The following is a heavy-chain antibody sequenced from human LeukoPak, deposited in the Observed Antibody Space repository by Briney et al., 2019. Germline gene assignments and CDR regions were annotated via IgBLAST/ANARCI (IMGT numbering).Heavy chain of an antibody. D-gene: IGHD5-12*01. CDR1: GFTFSSYG. CDR3: AKVTSGYDSPFDY. CDR2: ISGSGGST. J-gene: IGHJ4*02. Sequence: GGSLRLSCAASGFTFSSYGMSWVRQAPGKGLEWVSAISGSGGSTYYADSVKGRFTISRDNSKNTLHLQMNSLRAEDTAVYYCAKVTSGYDSPFDYWGQGTLVTVSS. V-gene: IGHV3-23*01.